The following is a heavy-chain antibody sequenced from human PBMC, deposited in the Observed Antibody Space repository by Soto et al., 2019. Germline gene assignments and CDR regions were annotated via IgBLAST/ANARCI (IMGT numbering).Heavy chain of an antibody. V-gene: IGHV1-18*01. CDR2: ISPKSGSI. CDR1: GYTFTRNG. D-gene: IGHD3-22*01. CDR3: VKDRDSNSWPSRDV. J-gene: IGHJ6*02. Sequence: ASVKVSCKTSGYTFTRNGISWVRQAPGQGLEWMGWISPKSGSIKYAQKFQGRVIMTTDTPTSTAYMELRSLRSDDTAVYYCVKDRDSNSWPSRDVWGPGTTVTVS.